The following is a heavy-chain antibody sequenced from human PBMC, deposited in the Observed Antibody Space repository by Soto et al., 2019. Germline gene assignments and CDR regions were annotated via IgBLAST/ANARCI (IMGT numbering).Heavy chain of an antibody. D-gene: IGHD2-15*01. CDR3: ARDAIQTYCSGGRCYSGPYGMDV. CDR2: ISSSSSTI. J-gene: IGHJ6*02. CDR1: GFTFSSYS. Sequence: GGSLRLSCAASGFTFSSYSMNWVRQAPGKGLEWVSYISSSSSTIYYADSVKGRFTISRDNAKNSLYLQMNSLRDEDTAVYYCARDAIQTYCSGGRCYSGPYGMDVWGQGTTVTVYS. V-gene: IGHV3-48*02.